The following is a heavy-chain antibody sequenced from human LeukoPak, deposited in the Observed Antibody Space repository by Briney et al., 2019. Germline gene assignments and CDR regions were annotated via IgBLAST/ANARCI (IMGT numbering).Heavy chain of an antibody. J-gene: IGHJ4*02. V-gene: IGHV4-39*07. CDR1: GGSISSSSYY. CDR3: TRVHYSGSGLSSYFDY. D-gene: IGHD3-10*01. CDR2: IYYSGST. Sequence: SETLSLTCTVSGGSISSSSYYWGWIRQPPGKGLEWIGSIYYSGSTYYNPSLKSRVTISVDTSKNQFSLNLRTVTSADTAVYYCTRVHYSGSGLSSYFDYWGQGTLVTVSS.